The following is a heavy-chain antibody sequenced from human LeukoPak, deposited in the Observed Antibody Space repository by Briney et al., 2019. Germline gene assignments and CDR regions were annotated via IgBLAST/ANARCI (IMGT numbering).Heavy chain of an antibody. V-gene: IGHV3-7*01. CDR2: INEDGSRW. CDR1: GFTFSDYW. Sequence: GGSLRLSCAASGFTFSDYWMTRVRQAPGQGLEWVANINEDGSRWMYADSLRGRFTISRDNAKNSLYLQMDSLRAEDTAVYYCATSMVVAAIDYWGQGTLVTVSS. J-gene: IGHJ4*02. CDR3: ATSMVVAAIDY. D-gene: IGHD2-15*01.